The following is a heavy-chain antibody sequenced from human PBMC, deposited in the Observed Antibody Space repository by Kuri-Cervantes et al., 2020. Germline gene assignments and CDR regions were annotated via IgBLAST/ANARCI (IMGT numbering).Heavy chain of an antibody. CDR1: GFTFSSYW. CDR2: IKQDGSEK. J-gene: IGHJ3*02. D-gene: IGHD3-9*01. Sequence: GESLKISCAASGFTFSSYWMSWVRQAPGKGLEWVANIKQDGSEKYYVDSVKGRFTISRDNAKNSLYLQMSSLRAEDTAVYYCARDKLRYFDWLFNRADAFDIWGQGTMVTVSS. CDR3: ARDKLRYFDWLFNRADAFDI. V-gene: IGHV3-7*01.